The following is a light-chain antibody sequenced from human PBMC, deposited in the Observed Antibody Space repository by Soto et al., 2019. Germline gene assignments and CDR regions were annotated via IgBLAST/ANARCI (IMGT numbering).Light chain of an antibody. Sequence: EIVLTQAPGTLSLSPGERATLSCRASQSVSSNYLAWYQQKPGQASRPLIYGASSRATGITDRFSGSGAGTDFTLTISRLESEDFAVYYCQQYGSSPWTFGQGTKVEIK. V-gene: IGKV3-20*01. CDR2: GAS. CDR1: QSVSSNY. J-gene: IGKJ1*01. CDR3: QQYGSSPWT.